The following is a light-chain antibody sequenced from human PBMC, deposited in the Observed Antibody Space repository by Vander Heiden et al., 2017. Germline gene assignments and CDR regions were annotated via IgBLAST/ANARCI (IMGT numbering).Light chain of an antibody. CDR2: GNN. CDR3: NSRDSSGNHYV. Sequence: SSELTQVPAVSVALGQTVRIPCQGDSLRFYYASWYQQKPGQAPLLVIYGNNNRPSGIPDRFSGSSSGNTASLTITGAQAEDEADYYCNSRDSSGNHYVFGTGTKVTVL. J-gene: IGLJ1*01. V-gene: IGLV3-19*01. CDR1: SLRFYY.